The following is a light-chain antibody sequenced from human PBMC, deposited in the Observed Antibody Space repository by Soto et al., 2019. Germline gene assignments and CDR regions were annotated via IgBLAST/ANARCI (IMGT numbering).Light chain of an antibody. J-gene: IGKJ1*01. CDR3: QQYNNWPRT. CDR1: QSVTSTY. CDR2: GAS. V-gene: IGKV3-15*01. Sequence: EIVLTQSPGTLSLSPGERVTLSCRASQSVTSTYLAWCQQKPGQVPRVLIYGASTRATEIPARFSGSGSGTEFTLTIDSLQSEDFAVYYCQQYNNWPRTFGQGTKVDIK.